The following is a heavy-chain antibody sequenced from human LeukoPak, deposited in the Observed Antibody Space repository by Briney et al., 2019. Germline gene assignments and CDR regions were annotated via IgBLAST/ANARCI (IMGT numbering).Heavy chain of an antibody. J-gene: IGHJ4*02. CDR3: GTGMNYIDY. CDR2: IRSKTDGGTT. CDR1: GFSFTNAW. V-gene: IGHV3-15*01. D-gene: IGHD3-10*01. Sequence: GGSLSLFCAVSGFSFTNAWVGWVRQAPGRGLEWVGRIRSKTDGGTTDYTAPVEGRFTISRDESTNTLYLQMNSLKTEDTAVYYCGTGMNYIDYLGPGTLVTVSS.